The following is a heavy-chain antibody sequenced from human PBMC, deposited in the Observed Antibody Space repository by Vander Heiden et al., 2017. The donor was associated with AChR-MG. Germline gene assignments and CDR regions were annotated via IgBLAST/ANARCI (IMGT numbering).Heavy chain of an antibody. Sequence: QVQLQESGPGLVKPSETLSLTCTVSGGSISSYYWSWIRQPPGKGLEWIGYIYYSGSTNYNPSLKGRVTISVDTSKNQFSLKLSSVTAADTAVYYCARLGTYDFWSGYPYYYYGMDVWGQGTTVTVSS. J-gene: IGHJ6*02. CDR1: GGSISSYY. CDR2: IYYSGST. CDR3: ARLGTYDFWSGYPYYYYGMDV. D-gene: IGHD3-3*01. V-gene: IGHV4-59*01.